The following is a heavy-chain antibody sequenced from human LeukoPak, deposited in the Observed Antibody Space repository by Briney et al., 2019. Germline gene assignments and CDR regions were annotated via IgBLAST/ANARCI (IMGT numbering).Heavy chain of an antibody. CDR2: IPASGSST. V-gene: IGHV3-23*01. Sequence: GGSLRLSCAASGFTFSSYTMIWVRQAPGKGLDWVSSIPASGSSTYYAAAVKGRFSISRDNSKNTLYLQMSSLRAEDTALYYCAKDKGGYSGYDLGYWGQGTLVTVSS. J-gene: IGHJ4*02. CDR3: AKDKGGYSGYDLGY. D-gene: IGHD5-12*01. CDR1: GFTFSSYT.